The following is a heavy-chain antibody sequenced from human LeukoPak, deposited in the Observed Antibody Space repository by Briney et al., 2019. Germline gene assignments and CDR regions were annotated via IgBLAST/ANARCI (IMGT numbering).Heavy chain of an antibody. CDR1: GFTFSSYS. D-gene: IGHD2-15*01. CDR2: ISSSSTYI. Sequence: PGGSLRLSCAASGFTFSSYSMNWVRQAPGKGLEWVSSISSSSTYIYYADSVEGRFTISRDNAKNSLYLQMSSLRADDTAVYYCATPTLGYCSGGSCRTSDYWGQGTLVTVSS. CDR3: ATPTLGYCSGGSCRTSDY. V-gene: IGHV3-21*01. J-gene: IGHJ4*02.